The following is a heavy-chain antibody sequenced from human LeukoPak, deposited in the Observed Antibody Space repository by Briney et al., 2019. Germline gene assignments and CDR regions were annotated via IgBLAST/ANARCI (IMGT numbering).Heavy chain of an antibody. CDR3: ARDSSICTNGVCYPVDGYYFDY. V-gene: IGHV3-33*01. Sequence: GGSLRLSCTTSGFNFRAYWMGWVRQAPGKGLEWVAVIWYDGSNTYYADSVKGRFTISRDDSKNTLYLQMNSLRAEDTAVYYCARDSSICTNGVCYPVDGYYFDYWGQGTLVTVSS. CDR1: GFNFRAYW. J-gene: IGHJ4*02. CDR2: IWYDGSNT. D-gene: IGHD2-8*01.